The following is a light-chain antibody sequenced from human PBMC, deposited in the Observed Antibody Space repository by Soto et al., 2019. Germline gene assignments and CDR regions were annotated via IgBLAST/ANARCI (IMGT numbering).Light chain of an antibody. CDR3: QQYNHWPLT. J-gene: IGKJ4*01. CDR2: GAS. CDR1: QSVSSN. Sequence: EIVMTQSPGTLSGSPGERATLSCRASQSVSSNLAWYQQKPGQAPRLLIYGASTGATGIPARFSGSGSGKEFTLTISSLQSEAGAVYYCQQYNHWPLTFGGGTQVDIX. V-gene: IGKV3-15*01.